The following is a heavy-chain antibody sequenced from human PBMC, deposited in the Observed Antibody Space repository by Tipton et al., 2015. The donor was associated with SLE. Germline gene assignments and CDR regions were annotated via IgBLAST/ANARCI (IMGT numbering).Heavy chain of an antibody. CDR1: GGSISSHY. V-gene: IGHV4-59*11. CDR3: ARDRGSDGRRDGYNYVQYFQH. Sequence: TLSLTCTVSGGSISSHYWSWIRQPPGKGLEWIGYIYYSGSTYYNPSLKSRVTISVDTSKNQFSLKLNSVTAADTAVYYCARDRGSDGRRDGYNYVQYFQHWGQGTLVTVSS. J-gene: IGHJ1*01. D-gene: IGHD5-24*01. CDR2: IYYSGST.